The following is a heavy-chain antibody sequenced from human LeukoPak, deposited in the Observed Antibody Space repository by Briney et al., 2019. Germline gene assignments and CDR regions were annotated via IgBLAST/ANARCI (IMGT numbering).Heavy chain of an antibody. CDR3: ARLIYSSGYYLDF. CDR2: IYHRGRT. CDR1: GYSISSGYY. J-gene: IGHJ4*02. V-gene: IGHV4-38-2*01. Sequence: SETLSLTCAVSGYSISSGYYWGWIRQPPGKGLEWIGTIYHRGRTYYDPSLKSRVTISIDTSKNQFSLKLSSVTAADTAVYYCARLIYSSGYYLDFWGQGTLVTVSS. D-gene: IGHD3-22*01.